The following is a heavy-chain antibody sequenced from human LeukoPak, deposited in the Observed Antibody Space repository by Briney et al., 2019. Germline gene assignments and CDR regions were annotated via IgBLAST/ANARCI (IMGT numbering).Heavy chain of an antibody. D-gene: IGHD2-15*01. Sequence: PGGSLRLSCAASGFTFSSYGMHWVRQAPGKGLEWVAFIRYDGSNKYYADSVKGRFTISRDNSKNTLYLQMNSLRAEDTAVYYCAKERHRYCSGGSCDAFDIWGQGTMVTVSS. CDR3: AKERHRYCSGGSCDAFDI. V-gene: IGHV3-30*02. J-gene: IGHJ3*02. CDR1: GFTFSSYG. CDR2: IRYDGSNK.